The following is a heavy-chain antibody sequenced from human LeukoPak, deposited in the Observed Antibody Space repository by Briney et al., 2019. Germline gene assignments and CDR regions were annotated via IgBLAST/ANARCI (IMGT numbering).Heavy chain of an antibody. Sequence: PSETLSLTCAVYGGSFSGYYWSWIRQPPGKGLECIGEINHSGSTNYNPSLKSRVTISVDTSKNQFSLKLSSVTAADTAVYYCARRSMVRGVIITLDYWGQGTLVTVSS. D-gene: IGHD3-10*01. CDR2: INHSGST. V-gene: IGHV4-34*01. CDR1: GGSFSGYY. J-gene: IGHJ4*02. CDR3: ARRSMVRGVIITLDY.